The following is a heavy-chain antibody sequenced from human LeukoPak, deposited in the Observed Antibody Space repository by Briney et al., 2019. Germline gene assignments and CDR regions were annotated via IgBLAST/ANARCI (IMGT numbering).Heavy chain of an antibody. V-gene: IGHV4-34*01. CDR2: INHSGST. D-gene: IGHD2-15*01. CDR3: ARDGSSFVAP. Sequence: QTSETLSLTCAVYGGSFSGYYWSWIRQPPGKGLEWIGEINHSGSTNYNPSLKSRVTISVDTSKNQFSLKLSSVTAADTAVYYCARDGSSFVAPWGQGTLVTVSS. J-gene: IGHJ5*02. CDR1: GGSFSGYY.